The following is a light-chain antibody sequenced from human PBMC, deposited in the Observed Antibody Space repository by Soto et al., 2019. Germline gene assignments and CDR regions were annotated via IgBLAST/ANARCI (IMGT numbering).Light chain of an antibody. Sequence: IQMTQSPSTLSASVGDRVTITCRASQSISSWLAWYQQKPGKAPKLLIFRASTLESGVPSRFSGSGSGTEFTLTISSLQPDDFATYYCHQYKSYPYTFGQGTKVDIK. CDR3: HQYKSYPYT. J-gene: IGKJ2*01. V-gene: IGKV1-5*03. CDR2: RAS. CDR1: QSISSW.